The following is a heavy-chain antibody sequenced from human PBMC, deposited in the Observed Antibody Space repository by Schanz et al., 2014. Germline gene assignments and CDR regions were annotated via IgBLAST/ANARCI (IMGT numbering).Heavy chain of an antibody. CDR3: ARPSDSSWYMDV. CDR1: GFTFISYD. CDR2: INGNGGIT. Sequence: QAQLVESGGGVVQPGRSLRLSCVASGFTFISYDIHWVRQAPGKGLEWVSAINGNGGITYYADPVKGRFTISRDNAKNSLYLQMNSLRAEDTAVYYCARPSDSSWYMDVWGKGTTVTVSS. J-gene: IGHJ6*03. D-gene: IGHD2-21*02. V-gene: IGHV3-NL1*01.